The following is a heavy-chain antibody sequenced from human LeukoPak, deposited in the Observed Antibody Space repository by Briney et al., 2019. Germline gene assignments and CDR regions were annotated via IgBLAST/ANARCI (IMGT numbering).Heavy chain of an antibody. CDR2: INAGNGNT. Sequence: AASVKVSCKASGYTFTSYAMHWVRQAPGQRLERMGWINAGNGNTKYSQKFQGRVTITRDTSASTAYMELSSLRSEDTAVYYCASKKGYCSSTSCSIFDYWGQGTLVTVSS. D-gene: IGHD2-2*01. CDR3: ASKKGYCSSTSCSIFDY. J-gene: IGHJ4*02. V-gene: IGHV1-3*01. CDR1: GYTFTSYA.